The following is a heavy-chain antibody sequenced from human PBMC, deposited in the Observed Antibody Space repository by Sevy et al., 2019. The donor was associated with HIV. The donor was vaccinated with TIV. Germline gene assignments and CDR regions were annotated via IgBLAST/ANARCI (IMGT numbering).Heavy chain of an antibody. J-gene: IGHJ4*02. CDR1: GDSFSSDTYF. V-gene: IGHV4-61*02. CDR3: ARERGSNILTLGLDF. Sequence: SETLSLTCTVSGDSFSSDTYFWNWIRQPAGKGLEWIGRIHASGSTIYNPSLKSRVTMSVDKSKGQFSLRLSSVTAADTAVYFCARERGSNILTLGLDFWGQRSLVTVSS. CDR2: IHASGST. D-gene: IGHD3-9*01.